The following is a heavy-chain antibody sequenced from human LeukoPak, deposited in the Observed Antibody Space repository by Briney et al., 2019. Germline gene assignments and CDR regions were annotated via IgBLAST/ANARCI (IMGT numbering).Heavy chain of an antibody. V-gene: IGHV4-34*01. CDR3: ARDASYCSGWYHAFDI. Sequence: SETLSLTCAVYGGSFSGYYWSWIRQPPGKGLEWIGEINHSGSTNYNPSLKSRVTISVDKSKNQFSLKLSSVTAADTAVYYCARDASYCSGWYHAFDIWGQGTMVTVSS. J-gene: IGHJ3*02. CDR2: INHSGST. D-gene: IGHD6-19*01. CDR1: GGSFSGYY.